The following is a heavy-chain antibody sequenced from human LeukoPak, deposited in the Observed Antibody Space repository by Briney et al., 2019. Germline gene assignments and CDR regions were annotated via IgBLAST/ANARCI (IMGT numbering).Heavy chain of an antibody. J-gene: IGHJ4*02. CDR3: ATDRGAPYYFDY. Sequence: ASVKVSCKVSGYTLTELSMHWVRQAPGKGLEWMGGFDPEDGETIYAQKFQGRVTMTEDTSTDTAYMELSSLRSEDTAVYYCATDRGAPYYFDYWGQGTLVTVSS. CDR2: FDPEDGET. V-gene: IGHV1-24*01. CDR1: GYTLTELS.